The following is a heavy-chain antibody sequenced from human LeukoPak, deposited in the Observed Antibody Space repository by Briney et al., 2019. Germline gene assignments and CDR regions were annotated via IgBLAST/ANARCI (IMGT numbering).Heavy chain of an antibody. Sequence: GGSLRLSCAASGFTFSDYYMCWLRQAPGKGLEWVSYISSSGSTIYYADSVKGRFTISRDNAKNSLYLQMNSLRAEDTAVYYCARGDIVVVVAANAFDIWGQGTMVTVSS. CDR1: GFTFSDYY. J-gene: IGHJ3*02. V-gene: IGHV3-11*04. CDR3: ARGDIVVVVAANAFDI. CDR2: ISSSGSTI. D-gene: IGHD2-15*01.